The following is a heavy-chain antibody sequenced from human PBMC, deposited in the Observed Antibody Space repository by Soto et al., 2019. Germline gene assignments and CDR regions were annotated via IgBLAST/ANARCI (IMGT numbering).Heavy chain of an antibody. CDR2: FDPEDGET. Sequence: GASVKVSCKASGYTFTSYDINWVRQATGQGLEWMGGFDPEDGETIYAQKFQGRVTMTEDTSTDTAYMELSSLRSEDTAVYYCATVVPAAMSPWFDPWGQGTLVTVSS. J-gene: IGHJ5*02. CDR3: ATVVPAAMSPWFDP. D-gene: IGHD2-2*01. V-gene: IGHV1-24*01. CDR1: GYTFTSYD.